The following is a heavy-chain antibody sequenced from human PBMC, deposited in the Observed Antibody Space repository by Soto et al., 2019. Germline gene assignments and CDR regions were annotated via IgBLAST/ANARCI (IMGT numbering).Heavy chain of an antibody. CDR1: VFPFGENA. Sequence: LRLSFAASVFPFGENAMSWVRQAPGKGLEWVSGISDSGATTYYADSVRGRFTISRDNSKNTLYLKMKSLRAEDSASYYCAKEDTSSGSLDYWGQGALLTVST. V-gene: IGHV3-23*01. D-gene: IGHD6-19*01. CDR2: ISDSGATT. J-gene: IGHJ4*02. CDR3: AKEDTSSGSLDY.